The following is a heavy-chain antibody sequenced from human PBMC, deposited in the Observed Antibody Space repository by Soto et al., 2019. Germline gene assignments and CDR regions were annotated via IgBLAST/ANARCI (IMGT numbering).Heavy chain of an antibody. CDR1: GFTFSSYG. Sequence: GGSLRLSCAASGFTFSSYGMHWVRQAPGKGLEWVAVISYDGSNKYYADSVKGRFTISRDNSKNTLYLQMNSLRAEDTAVYYCAKDRATVTSGGRNYYYYMDVWGKGTTVTVSS. V-gene: IGHV3-30*18. CDR3: AKDRATVTSGGRNYYYYMDV. CDR2: ISYDGSNK. D-gene: IGHD4-17*01. J-gene: IGHJ6*03.